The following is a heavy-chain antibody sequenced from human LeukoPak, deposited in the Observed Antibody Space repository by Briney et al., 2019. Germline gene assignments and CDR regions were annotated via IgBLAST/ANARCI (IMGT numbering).Heavy chain of an antibody. CDR1: GYTFTGYY. CDR2: INPNSGGT. Sequence: ASVKVSCKASGYTFTGYYMHWVRQAPGQGLEWMGWINPNSGGTNYAQKFQGRVTITRDTSISTAYMELSRLRSDDTAVYYCARGVTWIQHGYSGYDYYHWGQGPLVTVSS. D-gene: IGHD5-12*01. J-gene: IGHJ5*02. CDR3: ARGVTWIQHGYSGYDYYH. V-gene: IGHV1-2*02.